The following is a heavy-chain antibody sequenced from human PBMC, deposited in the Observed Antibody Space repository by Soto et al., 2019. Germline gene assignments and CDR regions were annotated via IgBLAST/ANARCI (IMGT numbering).Heavy chain of an antibody. Sequence: LSLTCAVYGGSFSGYYWSWIRQPPGKGLEWIGEINHSGSTNYNPSLKSRVTISVDTSKNQFSLKLSSVTAADTAVYYCARGSGYSTLNWFDPWGQGTLVTVSS. D-gene: IGHD4-4*01. CDR3: ARGSGYSTLNWFDP. J-gene: IGHJ5*02. V-gene: IGHV4-34*01. CDR2: INHSGST. CDR1: GGSFSGYY.